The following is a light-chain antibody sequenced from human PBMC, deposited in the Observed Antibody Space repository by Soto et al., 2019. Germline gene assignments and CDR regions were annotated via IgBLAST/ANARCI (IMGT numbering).Light chain of an antibody. CDR2: GAS. CDR1: QSVSSSY. J-gene: IGKJ2*01. Sequence: EIVLTQSPGTLSLYQGERATLSCRASQSVSSSYLAWYQQKPGQAPRLLIYGASSRATGIPDRFSGSGSGTDFTLTIIRLEPEDFAVYYCQQYGSSPYTFGQGTKLEIK. V-gene: IGKV3-20*01. CDR3: QQYGSSPYT.